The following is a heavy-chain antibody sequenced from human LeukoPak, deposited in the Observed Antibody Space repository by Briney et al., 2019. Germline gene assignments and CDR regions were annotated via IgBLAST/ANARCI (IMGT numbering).Heavy chain of an antibody. D-gene: IGHD6-6*01. Sequence: PGGSLRLSCAASGFTFSSYGMHWVRQAPGKGLEWVAFIRYDGSNKYYADSVKGRFTISRDNSKNALYLQMSSLRAEDTAVYYCARSSSSLGYYYYYYMDVWGKGTTVTVSS. V-gene: IGHV3-30*02. CDR1: GFTFSSYG. J-gene: IGHJ6*03. CDR3: ARSSSSLGYYYYYYMDV. CDR2: IRYDGSNK.